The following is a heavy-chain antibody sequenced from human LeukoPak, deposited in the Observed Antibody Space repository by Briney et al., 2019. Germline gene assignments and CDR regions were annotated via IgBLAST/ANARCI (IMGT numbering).Heavy chain of an antibody. CDR1: GYTFTISH. CDR2: INPSGDST. CDR3: AKSATSDTGETY. V-gene: IGHV1-46*01. J-gene: IGHJ4*02. D-gene: IGHD3-16*01. Sequence: ASVKVSCKASGYTFTISHIHWVRQAPGQVLEWMGVINPSGDSTTYAQNFQGRVTMTRDTSTSTVYMELRSLRSEDTAIYYCAKSATSDTGETYWGQGTLVTVSS.